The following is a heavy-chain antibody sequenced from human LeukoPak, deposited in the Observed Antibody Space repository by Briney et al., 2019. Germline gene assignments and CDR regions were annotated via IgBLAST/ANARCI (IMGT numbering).Heavy chain of an antibody. CDR1: GYTFTSYY. CDR2: INPSGGST. Sequence: ASVKVSCKASGYTFTSYYMHWVRQAPGQALEWMGIINPSGGSTSYAQKFQGRVTMTRDMSTSTVYMELSSLRSDDTAVYYCARVAPYSSSSSVAFDIWGQGTMVTVSS. V-gene: IGHV1-46*01. D-gene: IGHD6-6*01. J-gene: IGHJ3*02. CDR3: ARVAPYSSSSSVAFDI.